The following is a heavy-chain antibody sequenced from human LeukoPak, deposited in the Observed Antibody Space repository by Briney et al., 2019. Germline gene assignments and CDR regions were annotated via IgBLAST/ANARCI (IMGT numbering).Heavy chain of an antibody. Sequence: ASVKVSCKTSGYTFTTYAIHWVRQAPGQRLEWMGLINADDGNTRYSQRFQGRVTITRDTSANTAYMELSSLRSEDTAVYYCASPWNAGAFDIWGQGTMVTVSS. CDR1: GYTFTTYA. CDR2: INADDGNT. D-gene: IGHD1-1*01. CDR3: ASPWNAGAFDI. V-gene: IGHV1-3*01. J-gene: IGHJ3*02.